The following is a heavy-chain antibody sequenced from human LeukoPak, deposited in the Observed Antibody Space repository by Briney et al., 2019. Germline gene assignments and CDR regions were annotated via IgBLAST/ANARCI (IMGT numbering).Heavy chain of an antibody. J-gene: IGHJ6*03. CDR1: GGSNSSDSYY. CDR2: IYYTGST. V-gene: IGHV4-39*07. D-gene: IGHD3-3*01. Sequence: SETLSLTCTVSGGSNSSDSYYWGWIRQPPGKGLEWIGNIYYTGSTYYSPSLKSRVTISVDTSKYLFYLNLSAVTAADTAVYYCARDVEVFGNYYYYYMDVWGTGTTVTVSS. CDR3: ARDVEVFGNYYYYYMDV.